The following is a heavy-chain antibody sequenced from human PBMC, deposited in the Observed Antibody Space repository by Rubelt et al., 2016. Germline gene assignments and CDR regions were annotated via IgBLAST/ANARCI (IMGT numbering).Heavy chain of an antibody. CDR3: ARGGLSELLWFGESRIDY. Sequence: QVQLVQSGAEVKKPGASVKVSCKASEYSFTKNPIHWVRQAPGQRLEWMGWINAGNGNTQYSQKFQGRVTITREASASTAYMGLSSLRSEDTAVYYCARGGLSELLWFGESRIDYWGQGTLVTVSS. V-gene: IGHV1-3*01. CDR2: INAGNGNT. D-gene: IGHD3-10*01. CDR1: EYSFTKNP. J-gene: IGHJ4*02.